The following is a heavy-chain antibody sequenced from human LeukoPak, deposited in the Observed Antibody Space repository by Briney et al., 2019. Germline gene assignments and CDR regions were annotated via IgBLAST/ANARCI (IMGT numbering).Heavy chain of an antibody. Sequence: SETLSLTCTVSGGSITSYYWTWIRQSAGKGLEWIGRIYSFGNTNYNPSLKSRVTMSVDTSKNQFSLKLSSVTAADTAVYYCARGSGSSSWYENYYYYMDVWGKGTTVTVSS. CDR2: IYSFGNT. J-gene: IGHJ6*03. D-gene: IGHD6-13*01. CDR3: ARGSGSSSWYENYYYYMDV. CDR1: GGSITSYY. V-gene: IGHV4-4*07.